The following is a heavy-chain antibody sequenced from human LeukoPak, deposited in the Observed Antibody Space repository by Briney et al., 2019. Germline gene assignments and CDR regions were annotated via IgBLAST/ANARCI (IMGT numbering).Heavy chain of an antibody. D-gene: IGHD1-26*01. J-gene: IGHJ4*02. Sequence: ASVKVSCKASGYTFTSYAMNWVRQAPGQGLEWMGWINAANGSTKYSQKFQGRVTITRDTSASRAYMELSSLRSEDTAVYYCARDSGSGSNDYWGQGTLVTVSS. CDR2: INAANGST. CDR1: GYTFTSYA. V-gene: IGHV1-3*01. CDR3: ARDSGSGSNDY.